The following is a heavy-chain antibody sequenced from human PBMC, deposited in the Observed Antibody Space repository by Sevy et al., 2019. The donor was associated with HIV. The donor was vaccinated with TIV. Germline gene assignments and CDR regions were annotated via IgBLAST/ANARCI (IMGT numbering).Heavy chain of an antibody. CDR2: ISSDGINH. D-gene: IGHD3-10*02. J-gene: IGHJ4*02. CDR3: TKESLRGTYIRGDFDH. CDR1: GFNFQTFG. V-gene: IGHV3-30*18. Sequence: GGSLRLSCSAFGFNFQTFGMHWVRQAPGKGPERLAVISSDGINHNYAASVKGRFTIYRDNSKSLLFLQMNSLTPNDTAVYFCTKESLRGTYIRGDFDHWCQGTLVTVSS.